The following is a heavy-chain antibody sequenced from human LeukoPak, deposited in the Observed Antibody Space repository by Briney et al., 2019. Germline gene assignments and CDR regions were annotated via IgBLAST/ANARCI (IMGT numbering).Heavy chain of an antibody. CDR1: GFTFSSYS. J-gene: IGHJ4*02. Sequence: GGSLRLSCAASGFTFSSYSMNWFRQAPGKGLEWVSYISSSSSTIYYADSVKGRFTISRDNAKNSLYLQMNSLRAEDTAVYYCAREEQLGPFDYWGQGTLVTVSS. V-gene: IGHV3-48*01. CDR2: ISSSSSTI. D-gene: IGHD6-6*01. CDR3: AREEQLGPFDY.